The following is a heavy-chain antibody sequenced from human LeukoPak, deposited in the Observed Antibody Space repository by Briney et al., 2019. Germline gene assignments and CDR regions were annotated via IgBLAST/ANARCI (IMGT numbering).Heavy chain of an antibody. J-gene: IGHJ3*02. CDR2: IYYSGST. D-gene: IGHD3-22*01. Sequence: SETLSLTCTVSGGSISSYYWSWIRQPPGKGLEWIGSIYYSGSTYYNPSLKSRVTISVDTSKNQFSLKLSSVTAADTAVYYCARVSGYPYYYDSSGYFYAFDIWGQGTMVTVSS. V-gene: IGHV4-39*07. CDR3: ARVSGYPYYYDSSGYFYAFDI. CDR1: GGSISSYY.